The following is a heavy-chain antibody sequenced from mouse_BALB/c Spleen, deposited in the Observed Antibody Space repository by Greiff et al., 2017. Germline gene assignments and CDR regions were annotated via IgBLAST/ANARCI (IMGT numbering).Heavy chain of an antibody. Sequence: VQLKESGAELVKPGASVKLSCTASGFNIKDTYMHWVKQRPEQGLEWIGRIDPANGNTKYDPKFQGKATITADTSSNTAYLQLSSLTSEDTAVYYCASYAPIWDAMDYWGQGTSVTVSS. CDR2: IDPANGNT. J-gene: IGHJ4*01. D-gene: IGHD1-1*02. CDR1: GFNIKDTY. V-gene: IGHV14-3*02. CDR3: ASYAPIWDAMDY.